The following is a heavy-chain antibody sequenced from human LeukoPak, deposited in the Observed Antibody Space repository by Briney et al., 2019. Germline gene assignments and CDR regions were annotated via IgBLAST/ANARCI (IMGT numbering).Heavy chain of an antibody. CDR1: GYSFTNYD. D-gene: IGHD7-27*01. CDR2: VNPNNGDA. Sequence: ASVKVSCKASGYSFTNYDINWVRQAAGQGLKWMGWVNPNNGDAGFSQKFQGRVTLTSNTSLTTAYMELTSLTSEDTAVYYCARGLGTYWGKDFLNWFDPWGQGTLVTVSS. CDR3: ARGLGTYWGKDFLNWFDP. J-gene: IGHJ5*02. V-gene: IGHV1-8*02.